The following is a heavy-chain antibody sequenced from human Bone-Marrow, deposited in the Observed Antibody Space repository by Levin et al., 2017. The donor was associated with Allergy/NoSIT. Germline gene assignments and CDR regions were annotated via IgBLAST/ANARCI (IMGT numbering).Heavy chain of an antibody. CDR2: ISSSSDYI. D-gene: IGHD6-6*01. V-gene: IGHV3-21*01. Sequence: GGSLRLSCAASGLIFDHYSINWVRQAPGKGLEWVSSISSSSDYIYYADSVKGRFTISRDNAKDSLYLQMNSLRAEDTAVYYCARADYSNSGVYFDYWGQGTLVTVSS. CDR3: ARADYSNSGVYFDY. CDR1: GLIFDHYS. J-gene: IGHJ4*02.